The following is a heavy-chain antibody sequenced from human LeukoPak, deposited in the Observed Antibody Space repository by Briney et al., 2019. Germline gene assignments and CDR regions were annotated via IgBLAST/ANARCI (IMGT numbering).Heavy chain of an antibody. D-gene: IGHD3-3*01. Sequence: PETLSLTCAVYGGSFSGYYWSWIRQPPGKGLEWIGEINHSGSTNYNPSLKSRVTISVDTSKNQFSLKLSSVTAADTAVHYCARARGVVHTAGYMDVWGKGTTVTVSS. CDR2: INHSGST. CDR1: GGSFSGYY. J-gene: IGHJ6*03. V-gene: IGHV4-34*01. CDR3: ARARGVVHTAGYMDV.